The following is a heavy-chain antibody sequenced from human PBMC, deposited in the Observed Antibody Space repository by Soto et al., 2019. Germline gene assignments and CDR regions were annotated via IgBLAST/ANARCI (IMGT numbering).Heavy chain of an antibody. V-gene: IGHV1-8*01. CDR1: GYTFTSYD. Sequence: ASVKVSCKASGYTFTSYDINWVRQATGQGLEWMGWMNPNSGNTGYAQKFQGRVTMTRNTSISTAYMELSSLRSEDTAVYYCASFEPLYGYRTAFDIWGQGTMVTVSS. CDR2: MNPNSGNT. J-gene: IGHJ3*02. D-gene: IGHD1-1*01. CDR3: ASFEPLYGYRTAFDI.